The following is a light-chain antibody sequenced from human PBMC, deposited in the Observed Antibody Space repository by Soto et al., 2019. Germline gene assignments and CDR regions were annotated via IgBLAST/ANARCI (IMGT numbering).Light chain of an antibody. CDR1: QTISSW. V-gene: IGKV1-5*03. Sequence: DIQMTQSPSTLSGSVGDRVTITCRASQTISSWLAWSQQKPGKAPKLLIYKASTLKSGVPSRFSGSGSGTEFTLTISSLQSDDFATDYCQHYNSYSEAFGQGTEVELK. CDR2: KAS. CDR3: QHYNSYSEA. J-gene: IGKJ1*01.